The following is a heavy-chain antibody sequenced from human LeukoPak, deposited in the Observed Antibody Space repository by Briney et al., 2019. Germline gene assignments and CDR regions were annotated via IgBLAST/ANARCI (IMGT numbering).Heavy chain of an antibody. V-gene: IGHV1-69*02. CDR1: GGTFSSHT. CDR3: ARIPSGDVDTAMVMYYHYGMDV. Sequence: SVKVSCRASGGTFSSHTISWVRQAPEQGLEWMGRIIPLFGIVNYAQKFQDRVTVTADKSTSTAYMEVSSLRSEDTAVYYCARIPSGDVDTAMVMYYHYGMDVWGQGTTVTVSS. CDR2: IIPLFGIV. J-gene: IGHJ6*02. D-gene: IGHD5-18*01.